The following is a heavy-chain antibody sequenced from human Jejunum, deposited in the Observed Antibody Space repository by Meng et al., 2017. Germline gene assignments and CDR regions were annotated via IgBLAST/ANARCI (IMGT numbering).Heavy chain of an antibody. CDR1: GESVSSDNYY. CDR2: VYYSGHT. Sequence: VDLQESGPGFGRPSEILSLTCTVSGESVSSDNYYWSWIRQPPGKGLEWIGYVYYSGHTDCNPSLKSRLSISIDTSKNHFSLKLSFVTAADTAVYYCARTPLYSGSYYFDPWGQGALVTVFS. CDR3: ARTPLYSGSYYFDP. J-gene: IGHJ4*02. D-gene: IGHD1-26*01. V-gene: IGHV4-61*03.